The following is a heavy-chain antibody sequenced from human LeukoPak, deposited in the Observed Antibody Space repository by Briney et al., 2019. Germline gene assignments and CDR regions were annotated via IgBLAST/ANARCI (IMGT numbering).Heavy chain of an antibody. J-gene: IGHJ4*02. D-gene: IGHD6-13*01. V-gene: IGHV3-53*01. CDR2: IFGDGGT. CDR1: GFTFRNNY. CDR3: SIRIAASDFDY. Sequence: GGSLRLSCAASGFTFRNNYMSWVRQAPGKGLEWVSVIFGDGGTSYADSVRGRFTISRDNSKNTLYLQKNSLRAEDTAVYYCSIRIAASDFDYWGQGTLVTVSS.